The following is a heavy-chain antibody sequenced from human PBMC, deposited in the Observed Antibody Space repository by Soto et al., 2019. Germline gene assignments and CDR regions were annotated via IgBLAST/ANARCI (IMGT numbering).Heavy chain of an antibody. V-gene: IGHV3-30*18. J-gene: IGHJ4*02. CDR1: GFTFSSYG. CDR2: ISYDGSNK. CDR3: AKGGRWLQISAYRFDY. Sequence: QVQLVESGGGVVQPGRSLRLSCAASGFTFSSYGMHWVRQAPGKGLEWEAVISYDGSNKYYADSVKGRFTISRDNSKNTLYLQMNSLRAEDTAVYYCAKGGRWLQISAYRFDYWGQGTLVTVSS. D-gene: IGHD1-26*01.